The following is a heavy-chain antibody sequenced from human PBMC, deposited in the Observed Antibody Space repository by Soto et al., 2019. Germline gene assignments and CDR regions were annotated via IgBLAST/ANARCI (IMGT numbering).Heavy chain of an antibody. CDR2: IIPIFGTA. CDR3: ARGRDFWRFPARDAFDI. CDR1: GGTFSSYA. J-gene: IGHJ3*02. V-gene: IGHV1-69*13. Sequence: SVKVSCKASGGTFSSYAISWVRQAPGQGLEWMGGIIPIFGTANYAQKFQGRVTITADESTSTAYMELSSLRSEDTAVYYCARGRDFWRFPARDAFDIWGQGTMVTVSS. D-gene: IGHD3-3*01.